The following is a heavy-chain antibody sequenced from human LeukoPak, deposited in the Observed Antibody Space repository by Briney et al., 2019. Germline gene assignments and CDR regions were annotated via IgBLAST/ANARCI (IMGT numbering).Heavy chain of an antibody. CDR1: GGSISSSSYY. V-gene: IGHV4-39*07. Sequence: PSETLSLTCTVSGGSISSSSYYWGWIRQPPGKGLEWIGSIYYSGSTYYNPSLKSRVTISVDTSKNQFSLKLSSVTAADTAVYYCARDRQGGSCYSIYNWFDPWGQGTLVTVSS. J-gene: IGHJ5*02. D-gene: IGHD2-15*01. CDR2: IYYSGST. CDR3: ARDRQGGSCYSIYNWFDP.